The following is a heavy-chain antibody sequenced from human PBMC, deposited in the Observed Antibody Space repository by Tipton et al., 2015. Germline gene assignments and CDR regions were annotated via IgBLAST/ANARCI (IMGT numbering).Heavy chain of an antibody. CDR1: GGSIRNHY. Sequence: TLSLTCTVSGGSIRNHYWTWIRQPPGKGLEWIGYKYSSGSTNYNSSLKSRLTLSEDTSKRQFSLKLTSVTAADTAVYFCARAQGSAAPFDYWGQGTLVTVSS. CDR2: KYSSGST. V-gene: IGHV4-59*11. D-gene: IGHD6-13*01. CDR3: ARAQGSAAPFDY. J-gene: IGHJ4*02.